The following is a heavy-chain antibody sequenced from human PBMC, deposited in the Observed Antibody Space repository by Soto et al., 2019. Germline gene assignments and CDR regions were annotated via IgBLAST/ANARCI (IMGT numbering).Heavy chain of an antibody. J-gene: IGHJ4*02. CDR3: VRSSGVPTPDFAY. D-gene: IGHD3-10*01. V-gene: IGHV3-30-3*01. Sequence: PGGSLRLSCAASGFTFNIYAMHWVRQAPGKGLEWVAVISHDGTSRYYADSVKGRVTISRDNSKSMVFVQMNSLGVEDTAVYYFVRSSGVPTPDFAYWGQGTLVTVSS. CDR1: GFTFNIYA. CDR2: ISHDGTSR.